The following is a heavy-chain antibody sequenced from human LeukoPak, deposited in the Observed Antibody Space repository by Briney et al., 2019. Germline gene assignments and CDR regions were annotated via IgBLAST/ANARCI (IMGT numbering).Heavy chain of an antibody. CDR1: GFTFSSYS. J-gene: IGHJ4*02. Sequence: GGSLRLSCAASGFTFSSYSMNWVRQAPGKGLEWVSSISSSSSYIYYADSVKGRFTIARDNATNSLYLQMNSLRAEDTAVYYCAREGDIVVVPADLDYWGQGTLVTVSS. D-gene: IGHD2-2*01. V-gene: IGHV3-21*01. CDR2: ISSSSSYI. CDR3: AREGDIVVVPADLDY.